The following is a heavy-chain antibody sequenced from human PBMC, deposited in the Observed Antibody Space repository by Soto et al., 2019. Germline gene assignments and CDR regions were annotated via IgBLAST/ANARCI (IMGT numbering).Heavy chain of an antibody. CDR2: IIPIVGTA. D-gene: IGHD5-12*01. J-gene: IGHJ3*02. CDR1: GATFSSYA. V-gene: IGHV1-69*13. Sequence: SVKVSCKASGATFSSYAISWVRQAPGQGLEWMGGIIPIVGTANYAQKFQGRVTITADQSTSTAYMEMSSLRSEDAAVYYCGILGRDGYNTGAFDIWGQGTMVTVSS. CDR3: GILGRDGYNTGAFDI.